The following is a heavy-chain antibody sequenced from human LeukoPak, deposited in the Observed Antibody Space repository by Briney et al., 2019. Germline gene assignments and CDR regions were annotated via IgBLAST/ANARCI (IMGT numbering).Heavy chain of an antibody. CDR2: IYYTGST. J-gene: IGHJ4*02. CDR1: GDSISIYY. CDR3: ARGRGESRGTSFDS. V-gene: IGHV4-59*01. D-gene: IGHD3-22*01. Sequence: PSETLSLTCTVSGDSISIYYWSWIRQPPGKGLEWIGYIYYTGSTTYNPSLKSRLTISIDTSKNQFSLNLISLTAADTAVYYCARGRGESRGTSFDSWGQGTLVTVSS.